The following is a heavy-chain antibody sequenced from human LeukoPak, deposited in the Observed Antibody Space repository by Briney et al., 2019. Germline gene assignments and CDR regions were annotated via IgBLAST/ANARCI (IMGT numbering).Heavy chain of an antibody. Sequence: GGSLRLSCAASGFTFSSYWMHWVRQAPGKGLVWVSRINSDGTSTSYADSVKGRFTISRDNAKNTLYLQMNSLRAEDTAVYYCARGVGYGGLVEYWGQGTLVPSPQ. CDR2: INSDGTST. CDR3: ARGVGYGGLVEY. CDR1: GFTFSSYW. V-gene: IGHV3-74*01. D-gene: IGHD4-23*01. J-gene: IGHJ4*02.